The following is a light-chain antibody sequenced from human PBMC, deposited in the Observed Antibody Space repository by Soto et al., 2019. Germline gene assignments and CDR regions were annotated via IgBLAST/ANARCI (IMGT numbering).Light chain of an antibody. CDR1: QSLLHSDGKTY. Sequence: DIVLTQTPISLSVTPGQPASISCKSSQSLLHSDGKTYLYWYLQRPGQPPQLLIYEISNRLSGVSDRFSGSGSGTDFTLRISRVEAEDVGVYYCLQTVQLPLTFGGGTKVEIK. CDR2: EIS. CDR3: LQTVQLPLT. V-gene: IGKV2D-29*01. J-gene: IGKJ4*01.